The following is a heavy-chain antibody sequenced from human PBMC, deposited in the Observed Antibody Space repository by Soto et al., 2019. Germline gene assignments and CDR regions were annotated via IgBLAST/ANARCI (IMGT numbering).Heavy chain of an antibody. D-gene: IGHD3-3*01. V-gene: IGHV1-69*13. CDR3: ATGLRFLEWLWALDGMDV. J-gene: IGHJ6*02. CDR1: GGTFSSYA. Sequence: RASVKVSCKASGGTFSSYAISWVRQAPGQGLEWMGGIIPIFGTANYAQKFQGRVTITADESTSTAYMELSSLRSEDTAVYYCATGLRFLEWLWALDGMDVWGQGTTVTVSS. CDR2: IIPIFGTA.